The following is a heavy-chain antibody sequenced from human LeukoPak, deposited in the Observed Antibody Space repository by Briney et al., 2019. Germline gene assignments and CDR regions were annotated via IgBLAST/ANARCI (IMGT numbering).Heavy chain of an antibody. CDR2: ISHTGST. CDR3: ARGPAAVHP. CDR1: GYSLTNHY. D-gene: IGHD6-13*01. J-gene: IGHJ5*02. V-gene: IGHV4-34*01. Sequence: SETLSLTCAVYGYSLTNHYWIWIRQPPGKGLEWVGEISHTGSTNYNPSLKSRLNISVDTSKNQFFLKLSSMTAADTAVYYCARGPAAVHPWGQGTLVTVSS.